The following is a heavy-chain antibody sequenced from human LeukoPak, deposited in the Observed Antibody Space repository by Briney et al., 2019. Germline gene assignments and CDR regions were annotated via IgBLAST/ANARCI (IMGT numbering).Heavy chain of an antibody. D-gene: IGHD1-1*01. CDR2: IYDSGST. V-gene: IGHV4-39*01. CDR3: ARGQLSWFDP. CDR1: GGSIRSSYYY. Sequence: PSETLSLTCTVSGGSIRSSYYYWGWIRQPPGKGLEWIGSIYDSGSTYYNPSLKSRVTISVDTSKNQFSLKLNSVTAADTAVYYCARGQLSWFDPWGQGTLVTVSS. J-gene: IGHJ5*02.